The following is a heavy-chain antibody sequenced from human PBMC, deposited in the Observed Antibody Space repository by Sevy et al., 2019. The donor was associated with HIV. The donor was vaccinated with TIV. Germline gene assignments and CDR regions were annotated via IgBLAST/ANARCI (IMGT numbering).Heavy chain of an antibody. Sequence: ASVKVSCKASGYTFTSYAMHWVRQAPGQRLEWMGWINAGNGNTKYSQKFQGRVTITRATSASTAYMELSSLRSEDTAVYYCARSITIFGVVTRSWFDPWGQGTLVTVSS. J-gene: IGHJ5*02. CDR1: GYTFTSYA. CDR3: ARSITIFGVVTRSWFDP. CDR2: INAGNGNT. V-gene: IGHV1-3*01. D-gene: IGHD3-3*01.